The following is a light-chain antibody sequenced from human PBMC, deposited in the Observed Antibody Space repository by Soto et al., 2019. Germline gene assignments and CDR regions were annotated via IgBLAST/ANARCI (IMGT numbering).Light chain of an antibody. Sequence: DIQMTQSPSSLSASVGDRVTITCRASQGISNYLAWYQQKPGKVPKLLIYAASTLQSGDTSRFSGSGSGTDFTLTISSLKPEYVATYYCQRYNSATRSFGPGTKVYIK. CDR1: QGISNY. V-gene: IGKV1-27*01. CDR2: AAS. CDR3: QRYNSATRS. J-gene: IGKJ3*01.